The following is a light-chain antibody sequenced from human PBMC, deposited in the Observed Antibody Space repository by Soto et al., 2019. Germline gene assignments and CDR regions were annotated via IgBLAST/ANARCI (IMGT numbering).Light chain of an antibody. CDR3: QSFDSSLSGRV. V-gene: IGLV1-40*01. CDR2: GNG. J-gene: IGLJ3*02. CDR1: TSSIGADYD. Sequence: QSALTQPPSVSGAPGQRVTISCTGSTSSIGADYDVHWYQQIPGTAPKLLIYGNGNRPSGVPDRFSVSKSGTSASLAITGLQAEDEADYYCQSFDSSLSGRVFGGGTKLTVL.